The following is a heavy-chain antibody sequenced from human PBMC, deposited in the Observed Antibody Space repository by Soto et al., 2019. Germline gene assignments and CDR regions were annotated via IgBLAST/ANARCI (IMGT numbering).Heavy chain of an antibody. V-gene: IGHV1-18*01. D-gene: IGHD5-18*01. J-gene: IGHJ5*02. Sequence: ASVKVSCKASGYTFTSYGISWVRQAPGQGLEWMGWISAYNGNTNYAQKLQGRVTMTTDTSTSTAYMELRSLRSDDTAVYYCARVEPGTAMNPYNWFDPWGQGTLVTVSS. CDR2: ISAYNGNT. CDR3: ARVEPGTAMNPYNWFDP. CDR1: GYTFTSYG.